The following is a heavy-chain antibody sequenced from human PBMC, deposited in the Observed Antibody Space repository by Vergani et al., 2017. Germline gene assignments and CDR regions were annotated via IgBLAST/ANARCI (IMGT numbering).Heavy chain of an antibody. CDR3: VNGYYYDQSGLASFDY. J-gene: IGHJ4*02. CDR1: GLMFNNYG. D-gene: IGHD3-22*01. Sequence: QVQLVESGGGVVQPGRSLRLSCETSGLMFNNYGMHWVRQAPGKGLEWVAVISSDGSNKHYADSVKGRFTISRDNSQNTLYLQMDSLTAEDTAIYFCVNGYYYDQSGLASFDYWGQGTLVTVSP. CDR2: ISSDGSNK. V-gene: IGHV3-30*18.